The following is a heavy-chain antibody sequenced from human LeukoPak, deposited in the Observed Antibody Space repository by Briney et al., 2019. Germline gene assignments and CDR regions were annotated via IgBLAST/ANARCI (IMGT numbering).Heavy chain of an antibody. D-gene: IGHD5-12*01. Sequence: SETLSLTCTVSGGSISSESYYWGWIRQPPGKGLEWIGSVYHSGSTDYNPSLKSRVTISVDRSKNQFSLKLTSVTAADTAVYYCARDLGYDGFDWAPWGQGTLVTVSS. CDR3: ARDLGYDGFDWAP. J-gene: IGHJ5*02. CDR1: GGSISSESYY. V-gene: IGHV4-39*07. CDR2: VYHSGST.